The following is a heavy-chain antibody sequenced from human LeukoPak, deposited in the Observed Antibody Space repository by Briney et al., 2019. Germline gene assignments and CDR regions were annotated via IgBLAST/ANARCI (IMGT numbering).Heavy chain of an antibody. V-gene: IGHV1-18*01. D-gene: IGHD1-26*01. CDR1: GYTFTSYG. CDR3: ARVAGWELLNYYYYGMDV. CDR2: ISAYNGNT. J-gene: IGHJ6*02. Sequence: ASVNVSCKASGYTFTSYGISWVRQAPGQGLEWMGWISAYNGNTNYAQKLQGRVTMTTDTSTSTAYMELRSLRSDDTAVYYCARVAGWELLNYYYYGMDVWGQGTTVTVSS.